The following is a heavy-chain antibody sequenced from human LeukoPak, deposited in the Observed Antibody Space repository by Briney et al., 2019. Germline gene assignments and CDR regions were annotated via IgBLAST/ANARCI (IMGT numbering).Heavy chain of an antibody. CDR1: GYTFTSYY. V-gene: IGHV1-46*01. CDR2: INPSGGST. CDR3: AREWKFGDYGSVGFDI. D-gene: IGHD4-17*01. J-gene: IGHJ3*02. Sequence: ASVKVSCKASGYTFTSYYMHWVRQAPGRGLEWMGIINPSGGSTSYAQKFQGRVTMTRDTSTSTVYMELSSLRSEDTAVYYCAREWKFGDYGSVGFDIWGQGTMVTVSS.